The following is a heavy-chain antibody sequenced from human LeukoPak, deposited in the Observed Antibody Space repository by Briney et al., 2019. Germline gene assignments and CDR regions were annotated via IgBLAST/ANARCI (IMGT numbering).Heavy chain of an antibody. CDR1: GYTFTNYG. CDR2: ISAYNGNT. J-gene: IGHJ5*02. D-gene: IGHD6-19*01. Sequence: ASVKVSCKASGYTFTNYGISWLRQAPGQGLEWMGWISAYNGNTNYAQRFQGRVTMTTDTSTTTAYMELRSLRSDDTAVYYCARGSRIAVAGTSLDNWFDPWGQGTLVTVSS. V-gene: IGHV1-18*01. CDR3: ARGSRIAVAGTSLDNWFDP.